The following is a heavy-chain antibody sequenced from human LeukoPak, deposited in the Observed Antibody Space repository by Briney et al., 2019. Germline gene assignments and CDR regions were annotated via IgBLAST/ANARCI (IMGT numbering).Heavy chain of an antibody. CDR1: GFTFSSYW. V-gene: IGHV3-7*01. CDR3: ATYSSGWSPNYFDY. CDR2: IKQDGSEK. D-gene: IGHD6-19*01. Sequence: GGSLRLSCAASGFTFSSYWMSWVRQAPGKGLEWVANIKQDGSEKYYVDSVKGRFTISRDSAKNSLYLQMNSLRAEDTAVYYCATYSSGWSPNYFDYWGQGTLVTVSS. J-gene: IGHJ4*02.